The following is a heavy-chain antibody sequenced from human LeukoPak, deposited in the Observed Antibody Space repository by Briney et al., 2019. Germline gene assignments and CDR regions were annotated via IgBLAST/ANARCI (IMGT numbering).Heavy chain of an antibody. CDR1: GFTFSNFA. CDR3: AKDVITMIGITYFDY. J-gene: IGHJ4*02. D-gene: IGHD3-22*01. V-gene: IGHV3-23*01. Sequence: PGGSLRLSCAASGFTFSNFALHWVRQAPGKGLEWVSAISGSGGSTYYADSVKGRFTISRDNSKNTLYLQMNSLRAEDTAVYYCAKDVITMIGITYFDYWGQGTLVTVSS. CDR2: ISGSGGST.